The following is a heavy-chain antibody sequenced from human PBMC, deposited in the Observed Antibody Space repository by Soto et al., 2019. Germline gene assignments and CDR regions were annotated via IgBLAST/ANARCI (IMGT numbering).Heavy chain of an antibody. CDR1: GGTFNTYG. Sequence: QVQVVQSGAEVKKPGSAVTVSCQTSGGTFNTYGISWVRQAPGQGFEWMGGTCPTFGITDYSQNFQDRVTITADESTRTSYMELRNLRSEDTGVYYCATGTLGTTMVRGGAPEYIYNMNVWGHGTAVTVSS. CDR2: TCPTFGIT. CDR3: ATGTLGTTMVRGGAPEYIYNMNV. J-gene: IGHJ6*02. D-gene: IGHD5-18*01. V-gene: IGHV1-69*01.